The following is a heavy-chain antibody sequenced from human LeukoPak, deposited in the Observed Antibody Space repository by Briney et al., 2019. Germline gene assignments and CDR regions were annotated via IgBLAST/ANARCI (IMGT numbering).Heavy chain of an antibody. J-gene: IGHJ3*02. CDR1: GGSISSYY. Sequence: PSETLSLTCTVSGGSISSYYWSWIRQPPGKGLEWIGYIYYSGSTNYNPSLKSRVTISVDTSKNQFSLKLSSVTAADTAVYYCARWSISDAFDIWGQGTMITVSS. V-gene: IGHV4-59*01. CDR2: IYYSGST. CDR3: ARWSISDAFDI.